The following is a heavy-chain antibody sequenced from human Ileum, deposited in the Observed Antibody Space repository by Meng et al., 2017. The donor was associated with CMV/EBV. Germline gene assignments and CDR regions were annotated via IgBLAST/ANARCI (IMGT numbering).Heavy chain of an antibody. D-gene: IGHD2-15*01. CDR2: INPRFKGT. CDR1: RYTFTASW. Sequence: AVVKKLVASVTVRSKASRYTFTASWWQRVRKAPGRGLEXRGCINPRFKGTVNRQKFRGRVTMNRHMSISTAYVTAGNLTFDDTADYDCVRWVVAWGQGTLVTVSS. CDR3: VRWVVA. V-gene: IGHV1-2*02. J-gene: IGHJ5*02.